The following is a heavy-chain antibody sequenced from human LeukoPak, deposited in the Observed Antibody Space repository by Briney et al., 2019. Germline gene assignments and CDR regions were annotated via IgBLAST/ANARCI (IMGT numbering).Heavy chain of an antibody. Sequence: ASVKVSCKASGHTFTTYDINWVRQATGQGLEWMGWMDPNSGNTGYAQKFQGRVTFTRNTSISTAYMELSSLRSEDTAVYYCARGSDSSSWYTLGPWFDPWGQGTLVTVSS. CDR1: GHTFTTYD. J-gene: IGHJ5*02. CDR2: MDPNSGNT. D-gene: IGHD6-13*01. CDR3: ARGSDSSSWYTLGPWFDP. V-gene: IGHV1-8*03.